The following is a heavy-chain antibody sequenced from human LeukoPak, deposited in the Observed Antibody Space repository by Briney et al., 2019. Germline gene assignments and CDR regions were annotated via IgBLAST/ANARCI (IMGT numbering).Heavy chain of an antibody. V-gene: IGHV3-30-3*01. J-gene: IGHJ4*02. D-gene: IGHD6-6*01. CDR2: ISYDGSNK. CDR1: GFTFSSYA. Sequence: PGGSLRLSCAASGFTFSSYAMHWVRQAPGKGLEWVAVISYDGSNKYYADSVKGRFTISRDNSKNTLYLQMNSLRAEDTAVYYCARDGLRQLKLDYWGQGTLVTVSS. CDR3: ARDGLRQLKLDY.